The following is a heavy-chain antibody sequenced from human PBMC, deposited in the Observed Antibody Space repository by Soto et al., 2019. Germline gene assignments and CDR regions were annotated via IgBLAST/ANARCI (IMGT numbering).Heavy chain of an antibody. CDR3: ATPARSFDRYFDY. J-gene: IGHJ4*02. CDR2: ISGTCEIT. V-gene: IGHV3-23*01. CDR1: GFTFITYA. Sequence: HPGGSLRLSCAASGFTFITYAMNWVRQAPGKGLEWVSAISGTCEITYYADSVKGRFAISRDNSKKTLYLQMNSLRAEDTAVYYCATPARSFDRYFDYWGQGTLVTSPQ. D-gene: IGHD3-9*01.